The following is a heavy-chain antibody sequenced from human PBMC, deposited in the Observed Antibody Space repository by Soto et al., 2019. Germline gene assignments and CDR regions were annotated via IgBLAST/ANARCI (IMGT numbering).Heavy chain of an antibody. CDR2: IYWDDDK. CDR1: GFSLSTSGVG. V-gene: IGHV2-5*02. Sequence: GSGPTLVNPTQTPTLTCTFSGFSLSTSGVGVGWIRQPPGKALEWLALIYWDDDKRYSPSLKSRLTITKDTSKNQVVLTMTNMDPVDTATYYCAHITAAGTGAKYFQHWGQGTLVTVSS. CDR3: AHITAAGTGAKYFQH. D-gene: IGHD6-13*01. J-gene: IGHJ1*01.